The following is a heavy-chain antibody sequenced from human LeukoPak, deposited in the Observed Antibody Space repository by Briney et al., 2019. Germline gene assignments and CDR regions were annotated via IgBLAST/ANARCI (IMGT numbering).Heavy chain of an antibody. CDR1: GFTFSSYI. J-gene: IGHJ4*02. V-gene: IGHV3-21*01. Sequence: GGSLRLSCAASGFTFSSYIMNWVRQAPGKGLEWVSSISSSSSYIYYADSVKGRFTISRDNAKNSLYLQMNSLRAEDTAVYYCARNDFWNGFDYWGQGTLVTVSS. CDR3: ARNDFWNGFDY. CDR2: ISSSSSYI. D-gene: IGHD3-3*01.